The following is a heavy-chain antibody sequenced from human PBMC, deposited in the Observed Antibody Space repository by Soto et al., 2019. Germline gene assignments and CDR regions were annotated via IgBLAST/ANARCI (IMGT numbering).Heavy chain of an antibody. CDR2: IYPGHSDT. J-gene: IGHJ4*02. V-gene: IGHV5-51*01. D-gene: IGHD2-21*02. Sequence: EVRLVQSGAEAKKTGESLRISCKGSGYSFTTYWVAWVRQMPGKGLEWMGSIYPGHSDTRYSPSFRGQVTISADKSTDTAYLQWSSLKVSDSAIYYCARQPYGGNDCYSFFEYWGQGTVVTASS. CDR1: GYSFTTYW. CDR3: ARQPYGGNDCYSFFEY.